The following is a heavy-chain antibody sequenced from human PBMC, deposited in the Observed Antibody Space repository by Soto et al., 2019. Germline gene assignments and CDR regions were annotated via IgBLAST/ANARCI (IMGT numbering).Heavy chain of an antibody. V-gene: IGHV1-46*01. CDR2: INPIGGST. D-gene: IGHD3-10*01. Sequence: QVQLVQSGAEVKKPGASVKVSCKASGYTFTSNYLHLVRQAPGQGLQWMGIINPIGGSTSYEQKVQGRVTMTRETSPRTVYIALSSLRSEDTPVYHCVGRTGGSYLKLDAFDIWAQGTMVTVSS. J-gene: IGHJ3*02. CDR3: VGRTGGSYLKLDAFDI. CDR1: GYTFTSNY.